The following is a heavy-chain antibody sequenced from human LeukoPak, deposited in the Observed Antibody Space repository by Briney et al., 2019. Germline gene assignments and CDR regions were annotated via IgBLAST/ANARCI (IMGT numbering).Heavy chain of an antibody. D-gene: IGHD6-19*01. J-gene: IGHJ4*02. CDR3: TVGIETAGYSSGWYDSPGY. V-gene: IGHV3-73*01. CDR2: IRSKANSYAT. CDR1: GFTFSGSA. Sequence: GGSLRLSCAASGFTFSGSAMHWVRQASGKGLEWVGRIRSKANSYATAYAASVKGRFDISRDDSKNTAYLQMNSLKTEDTAVYYCTVGIETAGYSSGWYDSPGYWGQGTLVTVSS.